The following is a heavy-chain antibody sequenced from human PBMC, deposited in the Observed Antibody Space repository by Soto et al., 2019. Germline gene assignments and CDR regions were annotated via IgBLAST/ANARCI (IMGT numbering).Heavy chain of an antibody. CDR2: INAGNGNT. Sequence: ASVKVSCKAAGYTFTSYSIQWVRQAPGQRLEWMGWINAGNGNTKYSQKFQGRVTITRDTSASTAYMELSSLGSEDTAVYYCAEKTGFWGSYLFCHWGPGTLV. D-gene: IGHD3-16*01. CDR1: GYTFTSYS. CDR3: AEKTGFWGSYLFCH. V-gene: IGHV1-3*01. J-gene: IGHJ4*02.